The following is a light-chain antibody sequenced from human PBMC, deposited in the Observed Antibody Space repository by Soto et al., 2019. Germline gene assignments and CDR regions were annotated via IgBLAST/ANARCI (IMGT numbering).Light chain of an antibody. CDR2: DTN. Sequence: QAVVTQESSLTVSPGGTVTLTCGSSTGAVTSAHYPYWFQQKPGQAPRTLIYDTNNKHSWTPARFSGSLLGGKAALTLSGAQYEDEAEYYCLLSYSGARVFGGGTQLTVL. CDR3: LLSYSGARV. J-gene: IGLJ3*02. V-gene: IGLV7-46*01. CDR1: TGAVTSAHY.